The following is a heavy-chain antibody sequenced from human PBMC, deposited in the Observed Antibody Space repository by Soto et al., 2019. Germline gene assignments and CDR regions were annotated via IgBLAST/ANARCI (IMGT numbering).Heavy chain of an antibody. CDR2: ISGSGGST. CDR3: AKTGPGSSYGYYFDS. Sequence: GGSLRLSCAASGFTFSSYGMSWVRQAPGEGLEWVSGISGSGGSTYYADSVKGRSTISRDNSKNTLYLQMYSLRAEDTAVYYCAKTGPGSSYGYYFDSWGQGTLVTVSS. V-gene: IGHV3-23*01. D-gene: IGHD5-18*01. CDR1: GFTFSSYG. J-gene: IGHJ4*02.